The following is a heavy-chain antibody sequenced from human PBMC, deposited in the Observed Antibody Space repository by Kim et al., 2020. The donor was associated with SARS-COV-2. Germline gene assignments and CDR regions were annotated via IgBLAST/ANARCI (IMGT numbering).Heavy chain of an antibody. Sequence: SETLSLTCTVSGGSISSSSYYWGWIRQPPGKGLEWIGSIYYSGSTYYNPSLKSRVTISVDTSKNQFSLKLSSVTAADTAVYYCARHFQLASLFYFDYWG. CDR2: IYYSGST. CDR1: GGSISSSSYY. V-gene: IGHV4-39*01. CDR3: ARHFQLASLFYFDY. J-gene: IGHJ4*01. D-gene: IGHD6-13*01.